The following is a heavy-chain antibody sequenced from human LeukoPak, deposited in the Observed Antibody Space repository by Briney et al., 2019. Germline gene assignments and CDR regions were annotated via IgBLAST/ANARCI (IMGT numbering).Heavy chain of an antibody. CDR2: ISGTGGST. D-gene: IGHD3-10*01. J-gene: IGHJ4*02. CDR1: GFTFSSYA. V-gene: IGHV3-23*01. Sequence: GGSLRLSCAASGFTFSSYAMSWVRQAPGKGLEWVSAISGTGGSTYYADSVKGRFTISRDNSKNTLYLQMNSLRAEDTAVYYCAALWFGELGYFDYWGQGTLVTVSS. CDR3: AALWFGELGYFDY.